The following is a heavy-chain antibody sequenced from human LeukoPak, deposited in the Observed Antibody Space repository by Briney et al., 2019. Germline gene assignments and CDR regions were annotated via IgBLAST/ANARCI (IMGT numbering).Heavy chain of an antibody. V-gene: IGHV4-59*01. CDR3: ARALSAAAGYWFDP. CDR2: IYYSGST. CDR1: GGSISSYY. Sequence: SETLSLTCTVSGGSISSYYWSWIRQPPGKGLEWIGYIYYSGSTNYNPSLKSRVTISVDTSKNQFSLKLSSVTAADTAVYYCARALSAAAGYWFDPWGQGTLVTVSS. J-gene: IGHJ5*02. D-gene: IGHD6-13*01.